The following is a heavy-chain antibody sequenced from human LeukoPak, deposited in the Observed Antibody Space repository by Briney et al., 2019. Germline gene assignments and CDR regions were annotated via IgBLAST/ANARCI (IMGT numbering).Heavy chain of an antibody. J-gene: IGHJ3*02. CDR2: IIPILGIA. CDR1: GGTFSSYA. D-gene: IGHD3-22*01. V-gene: IGHV1-69*04. Sequence: SVKVSCKASGGTFSSYAISWGRQAPGQGLEWMGRIIPILGIANCAQKFQGRVTITADKSTSTAYMELSSLRSEDTAVYYCARRYYDSSGYSDDAFDIWGQGTMVTVSS. CDR3: ARRYYDSSGYSDDAFDI.